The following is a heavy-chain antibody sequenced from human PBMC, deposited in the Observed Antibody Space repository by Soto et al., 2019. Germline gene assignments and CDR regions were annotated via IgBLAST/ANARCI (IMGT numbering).Heavy chain of an antibody. CDR1: GGTFSSYA. CDR3: ATHEIGHCISTSCYKGGYYYGMDV. CDR2: IIPIFATA. Sequence: QVQLVQSGAEVKKPGSSVKVSCKASGGTFSSYAISWVRQAPGQGLEWMGGIIPIFATADYAQKFQGRVTITADESTSPAYMELSSLRSEDTAVYYCATHEIGHCISTSCYKGGYYYGMDVWGQGTTVTVSS. D-gene: IGHD2-2*02. J-gene: IGHJ6*02. V-gene: IGHV1-69*12.